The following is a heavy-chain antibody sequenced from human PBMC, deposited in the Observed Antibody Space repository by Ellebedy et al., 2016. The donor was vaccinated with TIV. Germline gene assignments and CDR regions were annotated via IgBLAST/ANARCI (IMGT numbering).Heavy chain of an antibody. Sequence: GGSLRLXCAASGFTFSNYWMMWVRQAPGKGLEWVANIKQDGSAKYYGGYVKGRFTISRDNAKNSLYLQMNSLRAEDTALYYCARDTGYDGALDYWGQGALATVSS. CDR1: GFTFSNYW. J-gene: IGHJ4*02. CDR3: ARDTGYDGALDY. D-gene: IGHD5-12*01. CDR2: IKQDGSAK. V-gene: IGHV3-7*01.